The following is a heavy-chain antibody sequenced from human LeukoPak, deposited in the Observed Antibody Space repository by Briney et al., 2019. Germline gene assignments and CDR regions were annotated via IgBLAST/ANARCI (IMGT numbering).Heavy chain of an antibody. CDR3: AREWEYYGDFLYFDY. D-gene: IGHD4-17*01. Sequence: SETLSLTCTVSGGSISSYYWSWIRQPAGKGLEWIGRIYTSGSTNYNPSLKSRVTMSVDTSKNQFSLKLSSVTAADTAVYYCAREWEYYGDFLYFDYWGQGTLVTVSS. CDR2: IYTSGST. CDR1: GGSISSYY. V-gene: IGHV4-4*07. J-gene: IGHJ4*02.